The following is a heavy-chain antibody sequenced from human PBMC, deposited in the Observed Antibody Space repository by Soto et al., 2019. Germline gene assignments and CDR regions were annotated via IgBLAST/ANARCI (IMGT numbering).Heavy chain of an antibody. CDR1: GCSFSSYA. Sequence: QVQLVDSGGGVVQPGKSLRLSCGASGCSFSSYAMLWVRQAPGKGLEWVALICFDGSKQYYAASVRGRFTISRDNSENTVFLEMNSLRADDTDVYYCAKKRGLSDTSGDLAYWGQGAVVAVSS. V-gene: IGHV3-30*18. CDR3: AKKRGLSDTSGDLAY. J-gene: IGHJ4*02. CDR2: ICFDGSKQ. D-gene: IGHD6-19*01.